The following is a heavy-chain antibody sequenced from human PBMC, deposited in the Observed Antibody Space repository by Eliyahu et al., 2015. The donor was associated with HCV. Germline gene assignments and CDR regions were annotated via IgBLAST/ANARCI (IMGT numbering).Heavy chain of an antibody. D-gene: IGHD3-10*01. J-gene: IGHJ4*02. CDR2: IYWNDDK. CDR3: AHWKVGPYGSGGPDFDY. Sequence: QITLKESGPTLVKPTQTLTLTCTFSGFSLSTSGGGVGWIRQPPGKALEWLALIYWNDDKRYSPSLKSRLTITKDTSKNQVVLTMTNMDPVDTATYYCAHWKVGPYGSGGPDFDYWGQGTLVTVSS. CDR1: GFSLSTSGGG. V-gene: IGHV2-5*01.